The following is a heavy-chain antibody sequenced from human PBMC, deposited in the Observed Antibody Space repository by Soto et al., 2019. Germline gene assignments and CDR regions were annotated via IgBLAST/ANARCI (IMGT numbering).Heavy chain of an antibody. V-gene: IGHV1-46*01. CDR2: INPLPTSGST. J-gene: IGHJ4*02. CDR3: ARDLAAAAY. CDR1: GYIFTNYY. D-gene: IGHD6-13*01. Sequence: QVQLVQSGAEVKKPGASVKVSCKASGYIFTNYYIHWVRQAPGQGLEWMAIINPLPTSGSTNYAQKFEGIATVTRDTSTSTVYLELSSLRSDDTAVYYCARDLAAAAYWGQGTLVTVSS.